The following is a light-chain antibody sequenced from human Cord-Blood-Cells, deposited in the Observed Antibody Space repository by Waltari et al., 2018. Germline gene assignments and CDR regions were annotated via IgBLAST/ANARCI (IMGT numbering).Light chain of an antibody. CDR3: QQYYSTPQT. CDR2: WAS. Sequence: DIVMTQSPDSLAVSLGERATXNXXSXQSVLYSSNNKNYLAWYQQKPGQPPKLLIYWASTRESGVPDRFSGSGSGTDFTLTISSLQAEDVAVYYCQQYYSTPQTFGQGTKVEIK. V-gene: IGKV4-1*01. J-gene: IGKJ1*01. CDR1: QSVLYSSNNKNY.